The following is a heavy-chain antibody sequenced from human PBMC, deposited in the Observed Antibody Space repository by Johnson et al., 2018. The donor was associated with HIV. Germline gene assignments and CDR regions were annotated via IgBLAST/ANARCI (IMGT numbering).Heavy chain of an antibody. CDR3: ARSYSSSSHDAFDI. CDR2: IRYDGSNK. Sequence: QVQLVESGGGLVQPGGSLRLSCAASGFSFSTYGMHWVRQAPGKGLKWVSFIRYDGSNKYYADSVKGRFTISRDNAKNSLYLQMNSLRAEDTAVYYCARSYSSSSHDAFDIWGQGTMVTVSS. V-gene: IGHV3-30*02. CDR1: GFSFSTYG. J-gene: IGHJ3*02. D-gene: IGHD6-6*01.